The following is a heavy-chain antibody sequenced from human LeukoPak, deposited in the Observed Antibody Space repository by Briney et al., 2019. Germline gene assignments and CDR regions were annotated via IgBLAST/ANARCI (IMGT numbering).Heavy chain of an antibody. CDR1: GFTFSSYS. V-gene: IGHV3-23*01. J-gene: IGHJ6*03. D-gene: IGHD1-26*01. CDR3: AKVLVSGSYFYYYMDV. Sequence: GGSLRLSCAASGFTFSSYSMMWVRQAPGKGLEWVSAISGSGGSTYYADSVKGRFTISRDNSKNTLYLQMNSLRAEDTAVYYCAKVLVSGSYFYYYMDVWGKGTTVTVSS. CDR2: ISGSGGST.